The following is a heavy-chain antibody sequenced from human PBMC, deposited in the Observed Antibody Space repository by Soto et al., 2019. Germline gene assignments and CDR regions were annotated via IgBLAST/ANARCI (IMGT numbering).Heavy chain of an antibody. CDR1: GDSISPRSNY. J-gene: IGHJ1*01. CDR2: IYYTGGT. Sequence: QLQLQESGPGLVKPSETLSLTCTVSGDSISPRSNYWAWIRQPPGKGLAWLGSIYYTGGTYYNPSLKSRVTLSLDTSKHQFSLNLNSVTAADTAVYYCAREGPPIRAHNPPEYFQHWGQGTPVTVSS. V-gene: IGHV4-39*02. CDR3: AREGPPIRAHNPPEYFQH.